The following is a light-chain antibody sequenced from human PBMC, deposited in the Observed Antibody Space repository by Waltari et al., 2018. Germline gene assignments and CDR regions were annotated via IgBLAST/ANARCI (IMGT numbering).Light chain of an antibody. V-gene: IGLV2-14*01. J-gene: IGLJ2*01. Sequence: QSALTQPASVSGSPGQTITIPCTGTSSDIGGHNYVSWYQQHPCKAPKLMIYDVVKRPSGVSNRFSGSKSGNTASLTISGLQAEDDAIYYCSSYASSKFGGGTKLTVL. CDR2: DVV. CDR3: SSYASSK. CDR1: SSDIGGHNY.